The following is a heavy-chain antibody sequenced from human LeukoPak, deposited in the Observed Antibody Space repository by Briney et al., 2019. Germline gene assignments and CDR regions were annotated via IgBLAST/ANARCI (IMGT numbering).Heavy chain of an antibody. D-gene: IGHD6-13*01. CDR1: GYSFTNYW. CDR2: IYPGDSDT. CDR3: ARPLIAGPHSAFDI. V-gene: IGHV5-51*01. J-gene: IGHJ3*02. Sequence: GESLKISCKGSGYSFTNYWIGWVRQRPGKGLEGMGIIYPGDSDTRYSQSFQGQVPISADKSITTAFLQWSSLKASDTAMYYCARPLIAGPHSAFDIWGQGTMVTVSS.